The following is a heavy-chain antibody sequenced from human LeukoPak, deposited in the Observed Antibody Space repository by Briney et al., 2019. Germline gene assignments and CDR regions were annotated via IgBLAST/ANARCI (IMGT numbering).Heavy chain of an antibody. CDR2: IYPGDSDT. D-gene: IGHD3-22*01. J-gene: IGHJ3*02. CDR3: ARGDYYDSSGYYWSDAFDI. Sequence: GESLKISCKGSGYSFTSYWIGWGRQMPGKGLEWMGIIYPGDSDTRYSPSFQGQVTISADKSISTAYLQWSSLKASDTAMYYCARGDYYDSSGYYWSDAFDIWGQGTMVTVSS. CDR1: GYSFTSYW. V-gene: IGHV5-51*01.